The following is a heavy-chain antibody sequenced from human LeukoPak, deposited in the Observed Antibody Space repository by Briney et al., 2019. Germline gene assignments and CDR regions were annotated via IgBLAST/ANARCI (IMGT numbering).Heavy chain of an antibody. CDR2: ISYDGSNK. Sequence: GGSLRLSCAASGFTFSSYGMHWVRQAPGKGLEWVAVISYDGSNKYYADSVKGRFTITRDNSKNTLYLQMNSLRAEDTAVYYCAKASRTGKRAYYYYGMDVWGQGTTVTVSS. J-gene: IGHJ6*02. V-gene: IGHV3-30*18. CDR1: GFTFSSYG. CDR3: AKASRTGKRAYYYYGMDV. D-gene: IGHD3/OR15-3a*01.